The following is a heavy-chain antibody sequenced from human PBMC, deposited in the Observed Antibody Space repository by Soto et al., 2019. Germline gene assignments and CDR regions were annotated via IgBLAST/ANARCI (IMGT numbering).Heavy chain of an antibody. CDR3: ARGDYYGKSDY. CDR1: GGSIGSHY. V-gene: IGHV4-59*11. CDR2: IYYSGST. J-gene: IGHJ4*02. D-gene: IGHD3-16*01. Sequence: SETLSLTCTVSGGSIGSHYWSWVRQPPGKGLEWIGYIYYSGSTSYNPSLKSRVTMSVDTSKNQFSLRLSSVTAAYTAVYYCARGDYYGKSDYWGQGTLVTVSS.